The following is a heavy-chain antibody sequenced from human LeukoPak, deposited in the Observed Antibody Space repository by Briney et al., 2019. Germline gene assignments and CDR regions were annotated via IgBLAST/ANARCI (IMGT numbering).Heavy chain of an antibody. CDR1: GGSISSYY. D-gene: IGHD6-13*01. CDR2: IYTSGST. Sequence: SETLSLTCTVSGGSISSYYWSWIRQPAGKGLEWIGRIYTSGSTNYNPSLKSRVTMSVDTSKNQFSLKLSSVTAADTAVYYCASSSSWYNAFDIWGQGTMVTVSS. V-gene: IGHV4-4*07. CDR3: ASSSSWYNAFDI. J-gene: IGHJ3*02.